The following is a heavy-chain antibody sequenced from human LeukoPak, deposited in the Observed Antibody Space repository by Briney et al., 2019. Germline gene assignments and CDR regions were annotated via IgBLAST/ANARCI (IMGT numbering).Heavy chain of an antibody. J-gene: IGHJ3*02. Sequence: GGSLRLSCAASGFTFSSYSMNWVRQAPGKGLEWLSYISSGSSTIYYADSVKGRFTISRDNAKNSLYLQMNSLRAEDTALYYCAKDIGPYGSGTSGAFDIWGQGTMVTVSS. CDR2: ISSGSSTI. D-gene: IGHD3-10*01. CDR1: GFTFSSYS. CDR3: AKDIGPYGSGTSGAFDI. V-gene: IGHV3-48*01.